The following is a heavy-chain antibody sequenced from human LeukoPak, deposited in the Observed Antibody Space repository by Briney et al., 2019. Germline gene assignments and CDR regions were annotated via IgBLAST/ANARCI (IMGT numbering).Heavy chain of an antibody. CDR3: ARVAYSSSWRRQTARSVEDYFDY. CDR1: GGSFSGYY. CDR2: INNSGST. V-gene: IGHV4-34*01. Sequence: SETLSLTCAVYGGSFSGYYWSWIRQPPGKGLEWIGEINNSGSTNYNPSLKSRVTISVDTSKNQFSLKLSSVTAADTAVYYCARVAYSSSWRRQTARSVEDYFDYWGQGTLVTVSS. J-gene: IGHJ4*02. D-gene: IGHD6-13*01.